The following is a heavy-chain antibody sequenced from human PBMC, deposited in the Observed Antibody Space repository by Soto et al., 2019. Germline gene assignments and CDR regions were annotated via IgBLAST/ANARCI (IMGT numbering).Heavy chain of an antibody. CDR3: ARAEPYYDILTGPIPLYYYYGMDV. V-gene: IGHV4-59*01. J-gene: IGHJ6*02. Sequence: SETLSLTCTFSCGSISSYYWSWIRQPPGKGLEWIGYIYYSGSTNYNPSLKSRVTISVDTSKNQFSLKLSSVTAADTAVYYCARAEPYYDILTGPIPLYYYYGMDVWGQGTTVTVSS. D-gene: IGHD3-9*01. CDR2: IYYSGST. CDR1: CGSISSYY.